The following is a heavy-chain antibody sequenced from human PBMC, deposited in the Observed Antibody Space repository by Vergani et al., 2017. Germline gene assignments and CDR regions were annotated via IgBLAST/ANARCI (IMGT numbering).Heavy chain of an antibody. CDR2: IRNKAYGGTT. CDR3: XRGRGYSFGYSDY. D-gene: IGHD5-18*01. J-gene: IGHJ4*02. Sequence: EVQLVESGGGLVPPGRSLILSCAASGFSFVDYAMTWVRQAPGKGLEWVAFIRNKAYGGTTEYAASVKGRFTISRDDSKRLAYLQLSGLKTEDTAVYFCXRGRGYSFGYSDYWGQGTLVTVSS. V-gene: IGHV3-49*04. CDR1: GFSFVDYA.